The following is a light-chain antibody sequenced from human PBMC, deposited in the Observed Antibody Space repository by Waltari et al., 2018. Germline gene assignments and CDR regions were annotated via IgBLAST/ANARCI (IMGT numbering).Light chain of an antibody. V-gene: IGKV3-20*01. Sequence: EIVLTQSPGTLSLSPGERATLSCRASQSLPNNNVACYHHKPGQAARLIIFGASSRAAGIPDRFSGSGSGTDFTLTISRLEPEDFAVFYCHHYGDSSAWTFGQGTKLEI. CDR3: HHYGDSSAWT. CDR2: GAS. CDR1: QSLPNNN. J-gene: IGKJ1*01.